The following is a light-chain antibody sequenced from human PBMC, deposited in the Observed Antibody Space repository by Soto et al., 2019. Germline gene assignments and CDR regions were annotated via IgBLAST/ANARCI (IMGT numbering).Light chain of an antibody. CDR3: QKYNIAPYT. Sequence: DIQMTQSPSFLSASVGDRVTITCRASQGFSDYLAWYQQKPGKVPKLLIYAASTLQSGVPSRFSGSGSGTDFTLTISSLQPEDVATYYCQKYNIAPYTFGQGTKVEIK. CDR2: AAS. CDR1: QGFSDY. J-gene: IGKJ2*01. V-gene: IGKV1-27*01.